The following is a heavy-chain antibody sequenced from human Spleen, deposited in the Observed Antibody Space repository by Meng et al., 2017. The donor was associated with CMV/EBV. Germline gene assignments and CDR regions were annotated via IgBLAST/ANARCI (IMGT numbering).Heavy chain of an antibody. Sequence: SESLSLTCSVSGGSISNHWWSWIRQPPGSGLEWFGNIYYSGTTYYNPSLRSGVTISVDTSKNQFSLKLNSVTTADTAVYYCARWQRDSDNSAYYYRHYGGQGTWVTVSS. CDR1: GGSISNHW. J-gene: IGHJ4*02. D-gene: IGHD3-22*01. V-gene: IGHV4-59*11. CDR3: ARWQRDSDNSAYYYRHY. CDR2: IYYSGTT.